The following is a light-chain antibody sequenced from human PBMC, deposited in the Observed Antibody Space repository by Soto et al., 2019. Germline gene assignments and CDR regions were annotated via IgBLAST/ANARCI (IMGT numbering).Light chain of an antibody. V-gene: IGKV1-5*03. Sequence: DFQMTQSPSTLSASVGDTVTITCRASQSISNWLAWYQQKPGEAPKLLIYQASSLASGVPSRFSGSGSGTDFTLTVASLQPDDFATYYCQRYNGNSRTFGQGTKVEIK. CDR3: QRYNGNSRT. J-gene: IGKJ1*01. CDR2: QAS. CDR1: QSISNW.